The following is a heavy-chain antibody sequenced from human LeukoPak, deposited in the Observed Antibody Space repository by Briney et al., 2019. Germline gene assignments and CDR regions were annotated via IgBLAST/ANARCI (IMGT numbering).Heavy chain of an antibody. J-gene: IGHJ3*02. CDR1: GGSINNGGYY. CDR2: IYYSGSS. Sequence: PSETLSLTCTVSGGSINNGGYYWSWIRQHPGKGLEWIGYIYYSGSSYYNPSLRSRVTISVDTSKNQFSLKLTSVTAADTAVYYCARCYDILSGYDAFDMWGQGTMVTVSA. D-gene: IGHD3-9*01. CDR3: ARCYDILSGYDAFDM. V-gene: IGHV4-31*03.